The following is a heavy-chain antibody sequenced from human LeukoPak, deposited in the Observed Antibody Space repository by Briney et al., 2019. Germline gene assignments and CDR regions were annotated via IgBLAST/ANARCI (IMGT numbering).Heavy chain of an antibody. D-gene: IGHD3-10*01. J-gene: IGHJ3*02. CDR1: RGSISIDL. Sequence: LETLSLSCAHSRGSISIDLWSWIPPPPGEGRGWMGYIYCSRITNYNPSVKSRFTISVDTSKNQFSLKLSSVTAADTAVYYCAREGYYGSVKTDAFDIWGQGTMVTVSS. CDR2: IYCSRIT. CDR3: AREGYYGSVKTDAFDI. V-gene: IGHV4-59*12.